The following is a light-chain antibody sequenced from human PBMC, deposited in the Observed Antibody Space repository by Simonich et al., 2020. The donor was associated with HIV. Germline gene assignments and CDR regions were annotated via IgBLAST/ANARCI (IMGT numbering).Light chain of an antibody. CDR2: EVT. CDR3: CSYAGSSTVV. J-gene: IGLJ2*01. Sequence: QSALTQPPSASGSPGQSVTISCTGPSSDVGGYDYVSLYQQHPGKAPNLMIYEVTKRPSGVPDRFSGSKSGNTASLTVSGLQAEDEANYYCCSYAGSSTVVFGGGTKLTVL. CDR1: SSDVGGYDY. V-gene: IGLV2-8*01.